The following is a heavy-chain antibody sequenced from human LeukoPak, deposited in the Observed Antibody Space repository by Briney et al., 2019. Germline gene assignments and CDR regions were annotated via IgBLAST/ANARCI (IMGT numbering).Heavy chain of an antibody. J-gene: IGHJ4*02. Sequence: GGSLRLSCAAPGFTFSEYYMSWIRQAPGKGLEWVSYISSSNNFRNYADSVKGRFTISRDNAKNSLYLQMNSLRAEDTAVYYCTTRLYCSGDNCYSYPSFDYWGRGTLVTVSS. CDR1: GFTFSEYY. CDR3: TTRLYCSGDNCYSYPSFDY. CDR2: ISSSNNFR. D-gene: IGHD2-15*01. V-gene: IGHV3-11*03.